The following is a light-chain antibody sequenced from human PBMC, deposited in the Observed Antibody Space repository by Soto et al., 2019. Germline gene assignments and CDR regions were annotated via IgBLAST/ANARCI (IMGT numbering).Light chain of an antibody. CDR1: SSNIGSNY. V-gene: IGLV1-47*01. Sequence: QSVLTQPPSASGTPGQRVTISCSGISSNIGSNYVYLYQQLPGMAPKVLIYKNNQRPSGVPYRFSGFKSGTPASLAISGLRSEDEADYSCVVWVVSLSCVVFGGGTKLTVL. CDR3: VVWVVSLSCVV. J-gene: IGLJ2*01. CDR2: KNN.